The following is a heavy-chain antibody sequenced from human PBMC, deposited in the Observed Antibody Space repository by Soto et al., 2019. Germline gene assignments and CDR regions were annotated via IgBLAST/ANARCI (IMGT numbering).Heavy chain of an antibody. CDR3: VRGSCNNATCWQGHWLNP. J-gene: IGHJ5*02. V-gene: IGHV3-33*01. D-gene: IGHD6-19*01. CDR1: GFSLESHG. Sequence: QVQLVESGGGVVQPGTDLRISCEVSGFSLESHGMHWVRQFPGKGLEWVAVIWFDGSKKFYADSVQGRFTISRDNSKNTLFLDMTGLTGDDAALYYCVRGSCNNATCWQGHWLNPWGQGTRVIVSA. CDR2: IWFDGSKK.